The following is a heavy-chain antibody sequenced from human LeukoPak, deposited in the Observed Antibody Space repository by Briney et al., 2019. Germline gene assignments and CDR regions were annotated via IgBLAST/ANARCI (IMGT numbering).Heavy chain of an antibody. CDR3: ARVRGYSYGTD. Sequence: GGSLRLSCAASAFTFSSYGMSWVRQAPGKGLEWVSAISGSGATTYYADSVKGRFTISRDNAKNTLYLQMNSLRAEDTAVYYCARVRGYSYGTDWGQGSLVTVSS. CDR1: AFTFSSYG. V-gene: IGHV3-23*01. D-gene: IGHD5-18*01. CDR2: ISGSGATT. J-gene: IGHJ4*02.